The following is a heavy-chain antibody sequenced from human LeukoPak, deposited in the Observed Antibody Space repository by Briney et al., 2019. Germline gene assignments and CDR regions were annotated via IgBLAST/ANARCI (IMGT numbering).Heavy chain of an antibody. V-gene: IGHV5-51*01. Sequence: GESLKISCKGSGYSFTNYWIGWVRHMPGKGLEWMGIIYPRDSTTRYSPAFEGQVTISVDKSITTAYLQWSSLKASDTAMYYCARRAIIQGTSALDFWGQGTVVIVSS. CDR1: GYSFTNYW. CDR3: ARRAIIQGTSALDF. D-gene: IGHD3-3*01. CDR2: IYPRDSTT. J-gene: IGHJ4*02.